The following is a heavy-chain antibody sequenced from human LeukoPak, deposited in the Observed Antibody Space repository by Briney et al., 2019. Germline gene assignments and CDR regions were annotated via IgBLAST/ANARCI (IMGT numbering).Heavy chain of an antibody. V-gene: IGHV3-7*01. D-gene: IGHD3-22*01. J-gene: IGHJ1*01. CDR1: GFTFSSYW. CDR2: IKQDGSEK. Sequence: GGSLRLSCAASGFTFSSYWMSWVRQAPGKGLEWVANIKQDGSEKYYVDSVKGRFTISRDNAKNSLYLQMNSLRAEDTAVYYCARLLWSYDSSGHVYFQHWGQGTLVTVSS. CDR3: ARLLWSYDSSGHVYFQH.